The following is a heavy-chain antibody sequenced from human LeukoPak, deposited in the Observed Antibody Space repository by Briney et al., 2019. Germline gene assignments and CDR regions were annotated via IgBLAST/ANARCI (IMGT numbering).Heavy chain of an antibody. CDR3: AREVAGSSSEGRRVFYYYYYMDV. V-gene: IGHV1-18*01. CDR2: ISAYNGNT. Sequence: GASVKVSCKASGYTFTSYGISWVRQAPGQGLEWMGWISAYNGNTNYAQKLQGRVTMTTDTSTSTAYMELRSLRSDDTAVYYCAREVAGSSSEGRRVFYYYYYMDVWGKGTTVTVSS. J-gene: IGHJ6*03. CDR1: GYTFTSYG. D-gene: IGHD6-6*01.